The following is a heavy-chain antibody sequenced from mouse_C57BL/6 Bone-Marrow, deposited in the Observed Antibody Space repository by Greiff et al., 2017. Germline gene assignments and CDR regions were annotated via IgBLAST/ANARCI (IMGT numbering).Heavy chain of an antibody. CDR2: ISDGGSYT. D-gene: IGHD2-5*01. V-gene: IGHV5-4*01. J-gene: IGHJ3*01. Sequence: EVQLQQSGGGLVKPGGSLKLSCAASGFTFSSYAMSWVRQTPEKRLEWVATISDGGSYTYYPDNVKGRFTISRDNAKNNLYLQMSHLKSEDTAMYYCARDPGPLYYSNWGFAYWGQGTLVTVSA. CDR1: GFTFSSYA. CDR3: ARDPGPLYYSNWGFAY.